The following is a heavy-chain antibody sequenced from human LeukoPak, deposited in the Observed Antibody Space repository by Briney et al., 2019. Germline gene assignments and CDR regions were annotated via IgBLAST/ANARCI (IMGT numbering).Heavy chain of an antibody. Sequence: ASVKVSCKASGYTFTGYYIHWVRQAPGQGLEWMGWINPNSGGTNYAQKFQGRVTMTRDTSISTAYMELSRLRSDDTAVYYCARDEVYDILTGSASYGMDVWGQGTTVTVSS. V-gene: IGHV1-2*02. J-gene: IGHJ6*02. CDR2: INPNSGGT. D-gene: IGHD3-9*01. CDR1: GYTFTGYY. CDR3: ARDEVYDILTGSASYGMDV.